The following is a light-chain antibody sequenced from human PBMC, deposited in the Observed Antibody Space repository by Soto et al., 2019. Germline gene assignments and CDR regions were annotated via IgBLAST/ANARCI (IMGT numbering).Light chain of an antibody. CDR2: EVS. CDR3: SSYTSSSTRV. J-gene: IGLJ3*02. CDR1: SSDVGRYNY. Sequence: QSALTQPASVSGSPGQSITIFCTGTSSDVGRYNYVSWYQQHPGKAPKLMIYEVSNRPSGVSNRFSGSKSGNTASLTISGLQAEDEADYYCSSYTSSSTRVFGGGTKLTVL. V-gene: IGLV2-14*01.